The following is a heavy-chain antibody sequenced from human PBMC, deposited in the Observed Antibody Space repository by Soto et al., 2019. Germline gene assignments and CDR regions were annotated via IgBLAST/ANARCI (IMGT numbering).Heavy chain of an antibody. V-gene: IGHV4-59*08. D-gene: IGHD1-1*01. J-gene: IGHJ4*02. Sequence: SETLSLTCTVSGGSISGYYWSWVRQPPGKGLEWIGYMYNTGSTNYNPSLKSRVTISVDTSKNQFSLKLSSVTAADTAVYYCARRYGYSFDYWGQGTLVTVSS. CDR1: GGSISGYY. CDR2: MYNTGST. CDR3: ARRYGYSFDY.